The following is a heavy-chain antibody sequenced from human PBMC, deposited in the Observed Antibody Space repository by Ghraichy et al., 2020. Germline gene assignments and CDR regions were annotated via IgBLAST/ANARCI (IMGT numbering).Heavy chain of an antibody. CDR1: GYSFSTFY. D-gene: IGHD4-11*01. J-gene: IGHJ4*02. Sequence: GESLNISCKGSGYSFSTFYIAWVRQMPGKGLEWMGIIYPGDSDTRYSPSFQGQVTISADKSISTAYLQWSSLQASDTATYYCARPLREDYSNRWYYYDSWGQGTLVTVSS. CDR3: ARPLREDYSNRWYYYDS. CDR2: IYPGDSDT. V-gene: IGHV5-51*01.